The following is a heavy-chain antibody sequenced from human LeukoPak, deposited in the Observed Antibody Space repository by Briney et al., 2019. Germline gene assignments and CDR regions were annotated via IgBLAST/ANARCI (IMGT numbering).Heavy chain of an antibody. CDR1: GFTFSSYW. Sequence: GGSLRLSCAASGFTFSSYWMSWVRQAPGKGLEWVSYISSSSSTIYYADSVKGRFTISRDNAKNSLYLQMNSLRAEDTAVYYCARDNGEANFDYWGQGTLVTVSS. J-gene: IGHJ4*02. CDR3: ARDNGEANFDY. D-gene: IGHD3-10*01. CDR2: ISSSSSTI. V-gene: IGHV3-48*01.